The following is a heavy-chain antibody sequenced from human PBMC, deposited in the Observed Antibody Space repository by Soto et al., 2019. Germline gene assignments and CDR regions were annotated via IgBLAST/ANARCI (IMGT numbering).Heavy chain of an antibody. Sequence: QVQLVESGGGVVQPGRSLRLSCAASGFTFSSYGMHWVRQAPGKGLEWVAVISYDGNNKYYAGSVKGRFTISRDNSKNTLYLQTNVLRSEDTAVYYCAREAGTVSLDYWGQGTLVTVS. V-gene: IGHV3-30*03. D-gene: IGHD4-4*01. J-gene: IGHJ4*02. CDR2: ISYDGNNK. CDR1: GFTFSSYG. CDR3: AREAGTVSLDY.